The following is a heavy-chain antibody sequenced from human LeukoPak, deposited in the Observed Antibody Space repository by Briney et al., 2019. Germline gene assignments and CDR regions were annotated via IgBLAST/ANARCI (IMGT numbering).Heavy chain of an antibody. CDR1: GFTFSSYS. J-gene: IGHJ4*02. V-gene: IGHV3-48*01. CDR3: ARRELTYYYDRRGFDY. D-gene: IGHD3-22*01. Sequence: GGSPRLPCAASGFTFSSYSMNWVRQAPGKGLEWVSYISSSSSTIYYADSVKGRFTISRDNAKNSLCLQMNSLRAEDTAVYYCARRELTYYYDRRGFDYWGQGTLVTVSS. CDR2: ISSSSSTI.